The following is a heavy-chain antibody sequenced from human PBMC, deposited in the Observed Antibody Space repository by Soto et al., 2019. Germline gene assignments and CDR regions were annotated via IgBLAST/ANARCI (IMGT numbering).Heavy chain of an antibody. V-gene: IGHV3-64D*06. CDR3: VHPRSTVQIPPT. CDR1: GFTFSMSS. Sequence: GGSLRLSCSASGFTFSMSSMHWVRQAPGKGLEYVSGISSNGDSTYYADSVKGRFTISRDNSKNTLYLQMSSLRAVDTAVYYCVHPRSTVQIPPTWGQGTLVTVSS. CDR2: ISSNGDST. D-gene: IGHD4-17*01. J-gene: IGHJ5*02.